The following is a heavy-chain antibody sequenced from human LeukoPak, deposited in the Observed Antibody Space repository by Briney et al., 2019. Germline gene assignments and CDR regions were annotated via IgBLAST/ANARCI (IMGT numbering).Heavy chain of an antibody. D-gene: IGHD2-21*02. Sequence: GGSLRLSCAASGFTFSSYWMSWVRQAPGKGLEWVAVISYDGSNKYYADSVKGRFTISRDNSKNTLYLQMNSLRAEDTAVYYCARDLGDSADYWGQGTLVTVSS. V-gene: IGHV3-30-3*01. J-gene: IGHJ4*02. CDR2: ISYDGSNK. CDR1: GFTFSSYW. CDR3: ARDLGDSADY.